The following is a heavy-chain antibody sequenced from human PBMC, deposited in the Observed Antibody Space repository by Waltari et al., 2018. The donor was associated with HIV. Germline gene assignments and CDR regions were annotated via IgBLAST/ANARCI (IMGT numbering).Heavy chain of an antibody. D-gene: IGHD3-16*01. Sequence: QLHLQQSGPGLVNPSETLSLSCTVSGGSISRRNYYWGWIRQPPGMGLEWIGSMYYSGSTYYNPSLKSRVTVSVDTSRNQFSLKLYSVTAADTAVYYCTSGGVGSTEDFYYGMDVWGQGTTVTVSS. CDR2: MYYSGST. CDR3: TSGGVGSTEDFYYGMDV. V-gene: IGHV4-39*01. CDR1: GGSISRRNYY. J-gene: IGHJ6*02.